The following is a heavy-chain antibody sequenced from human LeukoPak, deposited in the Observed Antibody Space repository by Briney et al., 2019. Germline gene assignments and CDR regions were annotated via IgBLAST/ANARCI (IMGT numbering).Heavy chain of an antibody. CDR2: THISGNS. V-gene: IGHV4-4*09. Sequence: SETLSLTCTVSGVSISGFYWSWLRQPPGNELEWIAYTHISGNSGYNPSLQSRVTISLDTSKNQFSLRLTSVTAADTAVYYCARHTQYGDYNPLNMWGQGTLVTVPA. D-gene: IGHD4-17*01. CDR1: GVSISGFY. CDR3: ARHTQYGDYNPLNM. J-gene: IGHJ3*02.